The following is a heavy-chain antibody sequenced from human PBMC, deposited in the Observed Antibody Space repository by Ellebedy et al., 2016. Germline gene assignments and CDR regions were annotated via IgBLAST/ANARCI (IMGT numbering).Heavy chain of an antibody. CDR2: INPNSGGT. J-gene: IGHJ4*02. V-gene: IGHV1-2*02. D-gene: IGHD1-26*01. CDR3: ARVDSGSYGHFDY. CDR1: GYTFTSYG. Sequence: ASVKVSCXASGYTFTSYGISWVRQAPGQGLEWMGWINPNSGGTNHAQKFQGRVTMTRDTSISTAYMELSRLRSDDTAVYYCARVDSGSYGHFDYWGQGTLVTVSS.